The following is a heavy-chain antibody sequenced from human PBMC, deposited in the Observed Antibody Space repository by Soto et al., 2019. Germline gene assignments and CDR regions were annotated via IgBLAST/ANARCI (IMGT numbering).Heavy chain of an antibody. D-gene: IGHD2-15*01. CDR1: GGSISSYY. Sequence: KSSETLSLTCTVSGGSISSYYWSWIRQPPGKGLEWIGYIYYSGSTNYNPSLKSRVTISVDTSKNQFSLKLSSVTAADTAVYYCAREVMGYCSGGSCYPTPGAYYYYMDVWGKGTTVTVSS. V-gene: IGHV4-59*01. CDR3: AREVMGYCSGGSCYPTPGAYYYYMDV. CDR2: IYYSGST. J-gene: IGHJ6*03.